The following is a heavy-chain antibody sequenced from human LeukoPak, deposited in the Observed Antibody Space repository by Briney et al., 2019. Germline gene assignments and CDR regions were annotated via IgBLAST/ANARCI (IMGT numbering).Heavy chain of an antibody. CDR2: IYPGDSDV. J-gene: IGHJ5*01. CDR1: GYSFSNYW. CDR3: ARLSRPHILDSNWFDS. V-gene: IGHV5-51*01. Sequence: GESLKISCKGSGYSFSNYWIGWVRQMPGEGLEWMRIIYPGDSDVRYSPSFQGQVILSADKSINTAYLQWSALKASDTAMYYCARLSRPHILDSNWFDSWGQGSLVTISS. D-gene: IGHD3-3*01.